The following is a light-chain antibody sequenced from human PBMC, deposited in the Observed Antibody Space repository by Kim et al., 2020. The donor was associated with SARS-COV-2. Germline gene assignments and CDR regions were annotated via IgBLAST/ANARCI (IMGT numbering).Light chain of an antibody. CDR2: EDT. CDR3: QSYDSSNHWV. CDR1: SGSIASNY. J-gene: IGLJ3*02. V-gene: IGLV6-57*02. Sequence: NFMLTQPHSVSESPGKTVTISCTGSSGSIASNYVQWSQQRPGSAPTTVIFEDTQRPSGVPDRFSGSIDSSSNSASLTISDLKIEDEADYYCQSYDSSNHWVFGGGTQLTVL.